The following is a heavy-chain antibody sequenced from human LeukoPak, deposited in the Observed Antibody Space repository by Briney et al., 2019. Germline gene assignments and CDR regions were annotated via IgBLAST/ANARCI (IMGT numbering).Heavy chain of an antibody. Sequence: SGPTLATATHPLTLTGAFSGFSLSTIRVGGGWIRQPLGMALEWLALMYWDEDKRYSQSLKSRLTITKDTSKNQVVLTMTNMDAVDTATYYCAHTGRLVKWGQGTLVTVSS. CDR3: AHTGRLVK. CDR1: GFSLSTIRVG. D-gene: IGHD2-8*02. V-gene: IGHV2-5*02. CDR2: MYWDEDK. J-gene: IGHJ4*02.